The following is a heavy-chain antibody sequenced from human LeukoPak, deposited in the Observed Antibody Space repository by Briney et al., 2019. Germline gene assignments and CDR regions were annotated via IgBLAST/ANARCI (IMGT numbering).Heavy chain of an antibody. CDR2: IIPILGIA. V-gene: IGHV1-69*04. J-gene: IGHJ4*02. D-gene: IGHD3-10*01. CDR3: ARGRITMVRGVIHDY. Sequence: SVKVSCKAAGYFFTGYYLHWVRQAPGQGLEWMGRIIPILGIANYAQKFQGRVTITADKSTSTAYMELSSLRSEDTAVYYCARGRITMVRGVIHDYWGQGTLVTVSS. CDR1: GYFFTGYY.